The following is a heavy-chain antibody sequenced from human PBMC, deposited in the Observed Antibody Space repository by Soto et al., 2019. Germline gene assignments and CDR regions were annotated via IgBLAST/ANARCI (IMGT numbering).Heavy chain of an antibody. CDR3: ARVRVIRGVIPSHFGL. V-gene: IGHV1-69*06. Sequence: QAHLAQSGAEVKKPGSSVTVSCKASGGTFNSHGISWVRQAPGQGLDWMGVIIPLYGRVNYAQKFQGRVSITADKSMSTAYMDLNSLRSDDTAVYYCARVRVIRGVIPSHFGLWGQGTQVTVSS. CDR1: GGTFNSHG. D-gene: IGHD3-10*01. J-gene: IGHJ4*02. CDR2: IIPLYGRV.